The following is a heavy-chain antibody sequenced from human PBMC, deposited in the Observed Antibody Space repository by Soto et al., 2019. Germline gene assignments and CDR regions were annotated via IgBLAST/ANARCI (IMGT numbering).Heavy chain of an antibody. J-gene: IGHJ3*02. CDR3: AKCTGIGCYRGDAFDI. CDR2: VIGSGGTS. CDR1: GFTFSNYA. Sequence: GGSLRLSCAASGFTFSNYAMSWVRQAPGKGPEWVSLVIGSGGTSYYADSVKGRFTISRDNSKNTLYLQMNSLRVEDTAVYYCAKCTGIGCYRGDAFDIWGQGTMVTVSS. V-gene: IGHV3-23*01. D-gene: IGHD2-15*01.